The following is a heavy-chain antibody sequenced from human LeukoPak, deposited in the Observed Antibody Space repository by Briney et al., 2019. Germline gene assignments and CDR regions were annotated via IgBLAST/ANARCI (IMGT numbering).Heavy chain of an antibody. V-gene: IGHV3-9*01. CDR2: ISWNSGSI. D-gene: IGHD6-13*01. J-gene: IGHJ4*02. CDR3: ARDRSYSSSWHFFDY. CDR1: GFTFDDYA. Sequence: GRSLRLSCAASGFTFDDYAMHWVRQAPGKGLEWVSGISWNSGSIGYADSVKGRFTISRDNAKNSLYLQMNSLRADDTAVYYCARDRSYSSSWHFFDYWGQGALVTVSS.